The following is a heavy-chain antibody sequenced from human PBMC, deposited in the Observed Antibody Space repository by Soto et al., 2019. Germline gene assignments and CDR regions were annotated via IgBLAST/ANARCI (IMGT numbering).Heavy chain of an antibody. J-gene: IGHJ4*02. V-gene: IGHV3-23*01. CDR2: ISGSGGRT. CDR1: GFTFSSYA. D-gene: IGHD3-22*01. Sequence: GGSLRLSCAASGFTFSSYAMNWVRQAPGKGLEWVSAISGSGGRTYYADSVKGRFTISRDNSKNTLYLQMNSLRGEDTAVYYCAKDLSFSSGYYFDYWGQGTLVTVSS. CDR3: AKDLSFSSGYYFDY.